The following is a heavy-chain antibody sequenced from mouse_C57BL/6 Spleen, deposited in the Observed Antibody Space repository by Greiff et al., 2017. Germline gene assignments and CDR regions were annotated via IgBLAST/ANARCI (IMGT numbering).Heavy chain of an antibody. Sequence: EVQLQQSGPQLVTPGASVKISCKASGFSFTGRYMNWVKQSPEKSLEWIGEINPSTGGTTYNQKFKAKATLTVDKSSSTAYMQLKSLTSEDSAVYYCARYYHYGAPYNAMHYTGQGPSVTVPS. CDR3: ARYYHYGAPYNAMHY. J-gene: IGHJ4*01. V-gene: IGHV1-42*01. CDR2: INPSTGGT. CDR1: GFSFTGRY. D-gene: IGHD2-4*01.